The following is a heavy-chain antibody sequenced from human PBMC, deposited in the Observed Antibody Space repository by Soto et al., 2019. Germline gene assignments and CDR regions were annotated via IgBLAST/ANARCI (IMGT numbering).Heavy chain of an antibody. J-gene: IGHJ6*03. CDR3: ATGYSSGWEGDYYYYYMDV. Sequence: ASETLSLTCTVSGGSISSYYWSWIRQPPGKGLEWIGYIYYSGSTNYNPSLKSRVTISVDTSKNQFSLKLSSVTAADTAVYYCATGYSSGWEGDYYYYYMDVWGKGTTVTVSS. V-gene: IGHV4-59*08. CDR1: GGSISSYY. D-gene: IGHD6-19*01. CDR2: IYYSGST.